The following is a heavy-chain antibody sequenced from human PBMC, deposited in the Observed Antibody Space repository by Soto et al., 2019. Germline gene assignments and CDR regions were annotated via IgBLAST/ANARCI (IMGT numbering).Heavy chain of an antibody. Sequence: QVQLVESGGGVVQPGRSLRLSCAASGFTFSSYGMHWVRQAPGKGLDWVAVISYDGSSKYYADSVKGRFTISRDNSENNLFLEMNSLRPEDTAVYYCAKGGEQRLVCQPFDYWGQGTLVTVSS. V-gene: IGHV3-30*18. J-gene: IGHJ4*02. D-gene: IGHD6-13*01. CDR3: AKGGEQRLVCQPFDY. CDR1: GFTFSSYG. CDR2: ISYDGSSK.